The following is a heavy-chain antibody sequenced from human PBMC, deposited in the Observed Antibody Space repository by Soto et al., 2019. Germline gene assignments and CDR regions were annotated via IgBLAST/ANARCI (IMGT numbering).Heavy chain of an antibody. CDR3: AKDGYSRTYYMDA. CDR1: GFTFSSYG. Sequence: QPGGSLRLSCAASGFTFSSYGMHWVRQAPGKGLEWVAVISYDGSNKYYADSVKGRFTISRDNSKNTLYLQMNSLRAEDTAVYYCAKDGYSRTYYMDAWGKGTTVTVSS. J-gene: IGHJ6*03. CDR2: ISYDGSNK. V-gene: IGHV3-30*18. D-gene: IGHD6-13*01.